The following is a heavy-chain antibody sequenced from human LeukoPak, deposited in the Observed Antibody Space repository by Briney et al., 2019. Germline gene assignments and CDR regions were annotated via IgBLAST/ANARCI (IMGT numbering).Heavy chain of an antibody. CDR1: GFTLSSYS. V-gene: IGHV3-48*02. CDR2: ISVSGSSR. D-gene: IGHD4-17*01. CDR3: ARGETALTSYLHF. J-gene: IGHJ4*02. Sequence: GGSLRLSCAASGFTLSSYSMNWVRQAPGKGLEWVSFISVSGSSRYYADSVKGRFTISRDNAKNSLYLQMNSLRDDDTAVYYCARGETALTSYLHFWGQGTLVTVSS.